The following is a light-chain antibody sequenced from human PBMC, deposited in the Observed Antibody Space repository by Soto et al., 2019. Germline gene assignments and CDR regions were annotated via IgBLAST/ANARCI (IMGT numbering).Light chain of an antibody. J-gene: IGLJ1*01. CDR2: EVT. CDR3: CSDAGSSTYV. V-gene: IGLV2-23*02. Sequence: QSALTQPASVSGSPGQSVTIYCTRTSSDVGSFNFVSWYQQHPGKAPKVVIYEVTKRPSGVSNRFSGSKSGNTASLTIYGLQADDEADYYCCSDAGSSTYVVGTGTKVTVL. CDR1: SSDVGSFNF.